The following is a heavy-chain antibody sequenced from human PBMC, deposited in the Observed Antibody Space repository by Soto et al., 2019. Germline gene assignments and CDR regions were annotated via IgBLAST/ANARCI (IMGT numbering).Heavy chain of an antibody. Sequence: PSETLPLTCSVSGGSINSGRSSWNWIRQSPGKGLEWIAYIYHSGSTYYNPSLKSRVTISVDRSENQFSLKLTSVTAADTAVYYCVRESTTSGPNWFDTWGPGILVTVSS. CDR2: IYHSGST. CDR3: VRESTTSGPNWFDT. V-gene: IGHV4-30-2*06. CDR1: GGSINSGRSS. D-gene: IGHD1-1*01. J-gene: IGHJ5*02.